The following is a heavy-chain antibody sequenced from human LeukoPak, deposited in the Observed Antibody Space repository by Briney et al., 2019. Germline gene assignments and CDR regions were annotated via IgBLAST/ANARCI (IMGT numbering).Heavy chain of an antibody. D-gene: IGHD3-22*01. CDR3: GRAWYYDSSGYYYGAFDI. CDR1: GYTFTSYA. CDR2: INAGNGNT. Sequence: GASVKVTCKASGYTFTSYAMHWVRQAPGQRLEWMGWINAGNGNTKYSQEFQGRVTITRDTSASTAYMELSSLRSEDMAVYYCGRAWYYDSSGYYYGAFDIWGQGTMVTVSS. J-gene: IGHJ3*02. V-gene: IGHV1-3*03.